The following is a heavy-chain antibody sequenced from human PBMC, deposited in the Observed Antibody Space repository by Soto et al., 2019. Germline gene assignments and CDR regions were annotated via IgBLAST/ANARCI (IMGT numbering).Heavy chain of an antibody. V-gene: IGHV4-59*01. CDR3: ARDLWGYCGTDCYPLDV. D-gene: IGHD2-21*02. Sequence: QVQLQESGPGLVKPSETLSLTCTVSGGSISRYYWSWIRQPPGKGLEWIGYMYNTGSTVYNPSFKSRVTISVDTSKTQSSLNLNSVTAADTAVYYCARDLWGYCGTDCYPLDVWGQGTTVTVSS. CDR1: GGSISRYY. J-gene: IGHJ6*02. CDR2: MYNTGST.